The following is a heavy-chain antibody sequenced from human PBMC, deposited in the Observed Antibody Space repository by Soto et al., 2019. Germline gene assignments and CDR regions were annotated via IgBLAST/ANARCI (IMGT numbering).Heavy chain of an antibody. CDR2: IYYSGST. D-gene: IGHD1-1*01. V-gene: IGHV4-39*01. CDR3: ARHTPTGTTRMRGNWFDP. J-gene: IGHJ5*02. Sequence: QLQLQESGPGLVKPSETLSLTCTVSGGSISSSSYYWGWIRQPPGKGLEWIGSIYYSGSTYYNPSLKSRVTISVDTSKNQFSLKLSSVTAADTAVYYCARHTPTGTTRMRGNWFDPWGQGTLVTVSS. CDR1: GGSISSSSYY.